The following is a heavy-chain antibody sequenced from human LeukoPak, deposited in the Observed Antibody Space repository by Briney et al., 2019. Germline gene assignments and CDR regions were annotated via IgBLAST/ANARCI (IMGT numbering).Heavy chain of an antibody. CDR3: AVYTVTNQNYFDY. D-gene: IGHD4-17*01. J-gene: IGHJ4*02. CDR2: IYYSGST. CDR1: GGSISSSSYY. V-gene: IGHV4-39*01. Sequence: SETLSLTCTVSGGSISSSSYYWGWIRQPPGKGLEWIGSIYYSGSTYHNPSLKSRVTISVDTSKNQFSLKLSSVTAADTAVYYCAVYTVTNQNYFDYWGQGTLVTVSS.